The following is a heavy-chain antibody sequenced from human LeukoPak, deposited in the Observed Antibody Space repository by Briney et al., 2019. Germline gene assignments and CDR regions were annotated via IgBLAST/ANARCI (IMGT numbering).Heavy chain of an antibody. Sequence: GGSLRLSCAASGFTFSSYSMNWVRQAPGKVLEWVSSISSSSNYIYYADSVKGRLTISRDNAKNSLYLQMNSLRDEDTAVYYCARGWGSKGRDFDLWGRGTLVTVSS. CDR2: ISSSSNYI. J-gene: IGHJ2*01. CDR1: GFTFSSYS. V-gene: IGHV3-21*01. CDR3: ARGWGSKGRDFDL. D-gene: IGHD7-27*01.